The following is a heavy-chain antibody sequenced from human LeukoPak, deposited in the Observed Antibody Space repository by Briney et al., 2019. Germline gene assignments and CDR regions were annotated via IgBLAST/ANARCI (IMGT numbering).Heavy chain of an antibody. Sequence: PSQTLSLTCTVSGVSISSGSYYWSWIRQPAGKGLEWIGRIYTSGSTNYNPSLKSRVTISVDTSKNQFSLKLSSVTAADTAVYYCARGVLREFDYWGQGTLATVSS. J-gene: IGHJ4*02. CDR2: IYTSGST. D-gene: IGHD1-26*01. CDR1: GVSISSGSYY. CDR3: ARGVLREFDY. V-gene: IGHV4-61*02.